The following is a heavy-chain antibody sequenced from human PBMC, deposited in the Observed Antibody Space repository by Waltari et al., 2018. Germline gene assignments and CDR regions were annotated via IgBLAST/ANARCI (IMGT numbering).Heavy chain of an antibody. D-gene: IGHD6-19*01. Sequence: QVQLQESGPGLVKPSQTLSLTCTVSGGSISSGSSYWSWIRQPAGKGLEWIGRIYTSGSTNYNPSLKSRVTISVDTSKNQFSLKLSSVTAADTAVYYCARIPPEAGAYYYYMDVWGKGTTVTVSS. CDR3: ARIPPEAGAYYYYMDV. CDR1: GGSISSGSSY. CDR2: IYTSGST. V-gene: IGHV4-61*02. J-gene: IGHJ6*03.